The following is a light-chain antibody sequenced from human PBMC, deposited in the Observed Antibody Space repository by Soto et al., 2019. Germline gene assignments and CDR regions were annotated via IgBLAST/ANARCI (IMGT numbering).Light chain of an antibody. CDR1: QSVNSH. V-gene: IGKV3-15*01. Sequence: EIVMTQSPATLSVSPGERATLSCRASQSVNSHLAWYQQKPGQAPRLLIYGASTRATGIPARFSGSGSGTYFTLTISSLQSEDLAVYYCQQDNNWPYTFGQGTNLESK. J-gene: IGKJ2*01. CDR2: GAS. CDR3: QQDNNWPYT.